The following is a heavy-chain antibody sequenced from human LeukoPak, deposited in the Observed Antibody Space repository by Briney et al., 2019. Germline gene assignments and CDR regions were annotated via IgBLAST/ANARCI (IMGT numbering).Heavy chain of an antibody. V-gene: IGHV3-48*03. CDR2: ISSSGSTI. D-gene: IGHD3-3*01. J-gene: IGHJ6*02. CDR1: GFTFSSYE. CDR3: ARDSYDFFYGMDV. Sequence: PGGSLRLSCAASGFTFSSYEMNWVRQAPGKGVEWVSYISSSGSTIYYAVSVKGRFTISRDNAKNSLYLQMNSLRAEDTAVYYCARDSYDFFYGMDVWGQGTTVTVSS.